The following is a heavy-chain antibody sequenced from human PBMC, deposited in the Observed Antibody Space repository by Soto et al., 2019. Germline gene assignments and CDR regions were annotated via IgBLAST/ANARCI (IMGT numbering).Heavy chain of an antibody. Sequence: GSLRLSCAASGFTFSSYAMSWVRQAPGKGLEWVSAISGNSGNTYYADSVKGRFTISRVNSKNTLYLQMNSLSAEDTAVYYCAKDERPWGASAIGWWDPWGQGTLVTVSS. D-gene: IGHD2-2*01. CDR2: ISGNSGNT. J-gene: IGHJ5*02. V-gene: IGHV3-23*01. CDR1: GFTFSSYA. CDR3: AKDERPWGASAIGWWDP.